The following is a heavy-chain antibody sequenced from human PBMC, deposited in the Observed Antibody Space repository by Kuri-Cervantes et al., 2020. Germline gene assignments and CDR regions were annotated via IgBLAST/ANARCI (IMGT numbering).Heavy chain of an antibody. CDR1: GGSFSGYY. J-gene: IGHJ4*02. CDR2: INHSGST. CDR3: ARAPVVDIYRFDY. V-gene: IGHV4-34*01. D-gene: IGHD2-15*01. Sequence: SETLSLTCAVYGGSFSGYYWSWIRQPPGKGLEWIGEINHSGSTNYNPSLKSRVTISVGTSKNQFSLKLSSVTAADTAVYYCARAPVVDIYRFDYWGQGTLVTVSS.